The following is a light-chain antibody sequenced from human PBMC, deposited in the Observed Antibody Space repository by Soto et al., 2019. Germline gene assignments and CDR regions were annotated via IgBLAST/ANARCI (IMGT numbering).Light chain of an antibody. CDR1: QGIRSR. J-gene: IGKJ1*01. CDR3: QQANSFPRT. V-gene: IGKV1-12*01. CDR2: AAS. Sequence: DIQMTQFPSYVSASVGDRVTITCRASQGIRSRLAWYHQEPGKAPKLLIYAASSLQSGVPSRFSGSGSGTDFTLTISSLQPEDSATYYCQQANSFPRTFGQGTKVEIK.